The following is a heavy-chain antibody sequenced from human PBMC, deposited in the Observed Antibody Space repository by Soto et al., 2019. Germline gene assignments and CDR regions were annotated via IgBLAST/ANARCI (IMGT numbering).Heavy chain of an antibody. D-gene: IGHD6-19*01. Sequence: SETLSLTCTVSGGSISSGGYYWSWIRQHPGKGLEWIGYIYYSGSTYYNPSLKSRVTISVDTSKNQFSLKLSSVTAADTAVYYCAIVGDYMGFKTYSSGWYFGYWGQGTLVTVSS. CDR2: IYYSGST. CDR3: AIVGDYMGFKTYSSGWYFGY. CDR1: GGSISSGGYY. J-gene: IGHJ4*02. V-gene: IGHV4-31*03.